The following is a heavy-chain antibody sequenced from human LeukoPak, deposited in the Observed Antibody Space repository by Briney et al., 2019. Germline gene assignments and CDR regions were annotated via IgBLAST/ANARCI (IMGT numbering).Heavy chain of an antibody. CDR2: MYYTVST. J-gene: IGHJ4*02. D-gene: IGHD3-10*01. CDR3: ARQTGSGLFSLP. V-gene: IGHV4-39*01. Sequence: SETLSLTCTVSGGSISSSSSYWGWIRQPPGKGLEWIGSMYYTVSTYYNPSLKSRVTISADTSKNQFSLKLSSVTAADTAVYYCARQTGSGLFSLPGGQGTLVTVSS. CDR1: GGSISSSSSY.